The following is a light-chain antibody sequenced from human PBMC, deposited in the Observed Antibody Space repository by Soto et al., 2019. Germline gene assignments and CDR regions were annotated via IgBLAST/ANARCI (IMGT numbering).Light chain of an antibody. V-gene: IGLV1-40*01. CDR2: ENN. J-gene: IGLJ1*01. CDR1: SSNIGAGYE. Sequence: QSVLTQPPSVSVAPGQRVTISCTGSSSNIGAGYEAHWYQQVPGTAPKLLIYENNNRPSGVPDRFSGSKSGTSASLAITGLQAEDEAEYYFPSYDSSRSGDVFGTGTKLTVL. CDR3: PSYDSSRSGDV.